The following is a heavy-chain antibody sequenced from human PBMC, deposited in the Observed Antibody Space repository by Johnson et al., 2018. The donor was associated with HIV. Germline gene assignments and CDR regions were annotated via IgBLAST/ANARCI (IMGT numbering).Heavy chain of an antibody. D-gene: IGHD6-19*01. CDR3: AGRSSAGYEDAFDI. CDR1: GFTFRSYG. J-gene: IGHJ3*02. CDR2: ISYDGSNE. Sequence: QMQLVESGGGLVQPGGSLRLSCAVSGFTFRSYGVHWVRQAPGKGLEWVAVISYDGSNEYYADSVKGRFTISRDNAKNSLYLQMNSLRVEDTAIYYCAGRSSAGYEDAFDIWGQGTMVTVSS. V-gene: IGHV3-30*03.